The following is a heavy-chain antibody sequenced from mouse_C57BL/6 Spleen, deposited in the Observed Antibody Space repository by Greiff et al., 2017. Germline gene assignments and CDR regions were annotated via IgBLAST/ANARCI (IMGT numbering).Heavy chain of an antibody. J-gene: IGHJ4*01. CDR3: ARDPHYGGAMDY. CDR2: INYDGSST. D-gene: IGHD1-1*02. Sequence: EVKLVESEGGLVQPGSSMKLSCTASGFTFSDYYMAWVRQVPEKGLEWVANINYDGSSTYYLDSLKSRFIISRDNAKNILYLQMSSLKSEDTATYYCARDPHYGGAMDYWGQGTSVTVSA. V-gene: IGHV5-16*01. CDR1: GFTFSDYY.